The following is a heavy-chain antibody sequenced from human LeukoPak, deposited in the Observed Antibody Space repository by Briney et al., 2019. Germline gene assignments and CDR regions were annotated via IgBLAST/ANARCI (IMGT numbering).Heavy chain of an antibody. CDR3: ASTPRSMTTVTGFFDS. CDR2: IIPIFGTP. D-gene: IGHD4-11*01. Sequence: ASVKVSCKASGGTFSNYAISWVRQAPGQGLEWLGGIIPIFGTPNYAQKFRGRVRITTDESTSTAYMELSSLRSEDTAVYFCASTPRSMTTVTGFFDSWGQGTLVTVSS. J-gene: IGHJ4*02. CDR1: GGTFSNYA. V-gene: IGHV1-69*05.